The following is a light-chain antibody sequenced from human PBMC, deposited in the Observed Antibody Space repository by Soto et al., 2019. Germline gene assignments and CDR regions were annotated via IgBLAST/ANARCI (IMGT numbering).Light chain of an antibody. V-gene: IGKV3-15*01. Sequence: EIVMTQSPATLSVSPGERATLYCRASQSVSSNLAWYQQKPGQAPRLLIYGASTRATGITARFSGSGSGTEFTLTISSLQSEDYEVYYVQQYNNSYTFGHVTKLEIK. J-gene: IGKJ2*01. CDR1: QSVSSN. CDR2: GAS. CDR3: QQYNNSYT.